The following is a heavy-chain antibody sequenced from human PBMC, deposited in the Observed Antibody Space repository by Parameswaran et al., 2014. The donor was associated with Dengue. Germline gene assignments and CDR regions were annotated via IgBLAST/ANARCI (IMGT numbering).Heavy chain of an antibody. CDR2: IYHSGST. CDR1: GGSISSSNW. D-gene: IGHD2-15*01. Sequence: ASETLSLTCAVSGGSISSSNWWSWVRQPPGKGLEWIGEIYHSGSTNYNPSLKSRVTISVDKSKNQFSLKLSSVTAADTAVYYCARSITTLSQGSFYWGQGTLVTVSS. J-gene: IGHJ4*02. CDR3: ARSITTLSQGSFY. V-gene: IGHV4-4*02.